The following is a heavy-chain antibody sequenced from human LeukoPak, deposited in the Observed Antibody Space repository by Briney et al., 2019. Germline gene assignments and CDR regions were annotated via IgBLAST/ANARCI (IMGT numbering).Heavy chain of an antibody. J-gene: IGHJ6*02. CDR3: AKDRVAVAGTTTTTWGFYYYYGMDV. CDR1: GFTFDDYT. V-gene: IGHV3-43*01. Sequence: GGSLRLSCAASGFTFDDYTMHWVRQAPGKGLEWVSLISWDGGSTYYADSVKGRFTISRDNSKNSLYLQMNSLRTEDTALYYCAKDRVAVAGTTTTTWGFYYYYGMDVWGQGTTVTVSS. D-gene: IGHD6-19*01. CDR2: ISWDGGST.